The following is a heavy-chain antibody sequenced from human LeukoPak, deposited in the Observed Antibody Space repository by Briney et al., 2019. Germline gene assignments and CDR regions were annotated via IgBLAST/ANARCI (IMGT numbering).Heavy chain of an antibody. J-gene: IGHJ3*02. D-gene: IGHD3-3*01. V-gene: IGHV3-30*03. Sequence: GGSLRLSCAASGFTFSSYGMHWVRQAPGKGLEWVAVMSYDGSHKYYADSVKGRFTFSRDNSKNTMYLQMISLRGEDTAVYYCARASLGASGFDIWGQGTVVIVSS. CDR2: MSYDGSHK. CDR1: GFTFSSYG. CDR3: ARASLGASGFDI.